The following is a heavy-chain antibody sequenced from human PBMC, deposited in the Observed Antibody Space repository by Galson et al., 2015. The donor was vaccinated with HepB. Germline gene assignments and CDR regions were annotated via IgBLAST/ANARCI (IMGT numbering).Heavy chain of an antibody. Sequence: SVKVSCKASGYTFTSYYMHWVRQAPGQGLEWMGIINPSGGSTSYAQKFQGRVTMTRDTSTSTVYMELSSLRSEDTAVYYCARGGLRFLEWPNNWFDPWGQGTLVTVSS. CDR2: INPSGGST. CDR3: ARGGLRFLEWPNNWFDP. CDR1: GYTFTSYY. V-gene: IGHV1-46*01. D-gene: IGHD3-3*01. J-gene: IGHJ5*02.